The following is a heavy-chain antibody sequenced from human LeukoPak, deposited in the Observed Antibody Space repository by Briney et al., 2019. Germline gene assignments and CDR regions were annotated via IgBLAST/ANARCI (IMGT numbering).Heavy chain of an antibody. Sequence: SETLSLTCAVYGGSFSGYYWSWIRQPPGKGLEWMGEINHRGSTNYNPSLKSRVTISVDTSKNQFSLKLSSVTAADTAVYYCARVPGYSRSRGAFDIWGQGTMVTVSS. D-gene: IGHD6-13*01. J-gene: IGHJ3*02. CDR1: GGSFSGYY. V-gene: IGHV4-34*01. CDR2: INHRGST. CDR3: ARVPGYSRSRGAFDI.